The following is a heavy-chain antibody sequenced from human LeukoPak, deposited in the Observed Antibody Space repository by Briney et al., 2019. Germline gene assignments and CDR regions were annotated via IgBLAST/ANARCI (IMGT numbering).Heavy chain of an antibody. D-gene: IGHD1-26*01. CDR3: AKAISGSNAVADY. Sequence: GGSLSLSCAASGFTFSSYAMSWVRQAPGKGLEWVSSISAGGADTYYADSVKGRSTISRDNSKNTLYLQMNSLRAEDTAVYYCAKAISGSNAVADYWGQGTLVTVSS. CDR2: ISAGGADT. J-gene: IGHJ4*02. CDR1: GFTFSSYA. V-gene: IGHV3-23*01.